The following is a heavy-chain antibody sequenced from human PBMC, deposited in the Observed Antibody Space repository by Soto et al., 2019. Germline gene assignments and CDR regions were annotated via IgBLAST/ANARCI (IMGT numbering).Heavy chain of an antibody. CDR2: IKPDGSEK. V-gene: IGHV3-7*01. D-gene: IGHD1-1*01. CDR1: GFTFPNYW. Sequence: EAQLVESGGDLVQPGGSLRLSCAASGFTFPNYWMSWVRQAAGKGLEWVVNIKPDGSEKHYVDSVKGRFSISRDNAKNSLDLQMNNLRVEDTAVYYCARDSPEMAGTYYHYGMDVWGRGTTITVSS. J-gene: IGHJ6*02. CDR3: ARDSPEMAGTYYHYGMDV.